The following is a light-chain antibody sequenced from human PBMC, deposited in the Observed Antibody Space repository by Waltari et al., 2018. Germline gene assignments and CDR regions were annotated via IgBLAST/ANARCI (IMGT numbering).Light chain of an antibody. J-gene: IGLJ2*01. CDR2: DVT. V-gene: IGLV2-14*03. CDR3: SSYTEHSPPVI. CDR1: RSDVGPY. Sequence: QSALTQPASVSGSPGQSITLSCAGDRSDVGPYISWYQQHPGQAPKLTIYDVTERPLGVSDRLSGSKSDNTASLTISGLQADDEAVYYCSSYTEHSPPVIFGGGTNLIVL.